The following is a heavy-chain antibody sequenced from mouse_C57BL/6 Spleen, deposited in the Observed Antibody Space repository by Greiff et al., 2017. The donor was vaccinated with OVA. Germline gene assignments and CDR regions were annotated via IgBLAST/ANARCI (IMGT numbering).Heavy chain of an antibody. CDR3: ARTRVTGYAMDY. D-gene: IGHD2-2*01. CDR1: GFTFSDYG. Sequence: EVKLVESGGGLVKPGGSLKLSCAASGFTFSDYGMHWVRQAPEKGLEWVAYISSGSSTIYYADTVKGRFTISRDNAKNTLFLQMTSLRSEDTAMYYCARTRVTGYAMDYWGQGTSVTVSS. J-gene: IGHJ4*01. V-gene: IGHV5-17*01. CDR2: ISSGSSTI.